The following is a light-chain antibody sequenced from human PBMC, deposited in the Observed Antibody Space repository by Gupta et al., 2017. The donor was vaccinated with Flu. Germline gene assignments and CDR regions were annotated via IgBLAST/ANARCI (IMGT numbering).Light chain of an antibody. Sequence: QSALTQPASVSGSPGQSITISCTGTSSDVGAYNYVSWYQHHPGKAPKLLISEVSNRPSGVSDRFSGSKSGNTASLTISGVQAEDEADYYCTSYTSTTAVVFGGGTKLTVL. CDR1: SSDVGAYNY. CDR3: TSYTSTTAVV. J-gene: IGLJ2*01. V-gene: IGLV2-14*01. CDR2: EVS.